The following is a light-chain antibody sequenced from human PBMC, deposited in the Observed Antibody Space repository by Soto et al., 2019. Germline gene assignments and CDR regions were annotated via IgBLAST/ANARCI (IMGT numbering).Light chain of an antibody. CDR3: QQRSSWPLT. J-gene: IGKJ4*01. Sequence: EIVMTQSPATLSVSPGERATLSCRASQSVSSNLAWYQQKPGQAPRLLIYGASSRATGIPDRFSGSGSGTDFTLTISRLEPEDFAVYYCQQRSSWPLTFGGGTKVDNK. V-gene: IGKV3D-20*02. CDR1: QSVSSN. CDR2: GAS.